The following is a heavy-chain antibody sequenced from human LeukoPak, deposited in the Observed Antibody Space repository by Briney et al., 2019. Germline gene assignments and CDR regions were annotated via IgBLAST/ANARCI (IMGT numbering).Heavy chain of an antibody. D-gene: IGHD2-15*01. CDR3: ARGGYCSGGSCYLNY. V-gene: IGHV3-7*01. CDR2: IKQDGSEK. J-gene: IGHJ4*02. CDR1: GFTVSSNY. Sequence: GGSLRLSCAASGFTVSSNYMSWVRQAPGKGLEWVANIKQDGSEKYYVDSLKGRFTISRDNAKNSLYLQMNSLRAEDTAVYYCARGGYCSGGSCYLNYWGQGTLVTVSS.